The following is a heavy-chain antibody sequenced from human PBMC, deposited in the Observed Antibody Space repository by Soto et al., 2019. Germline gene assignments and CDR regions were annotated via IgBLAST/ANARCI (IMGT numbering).Heavy chain of an antibody. CDR3: ARGTVVTHFDY. CDR2: INAGNGNT. J-gene: IGHJ4*02. D-gene: IGHD2-15*01. V-gene: IGHV1-3*05. CDR1: GYTFTSYA. Sequence: QVQLVQSGAEEKKPGASVKVSCKASGYTFTSYAMHWVRQAPGQRLEWMGWINAGNGNTTYSQKFQGRVTITRDTAASTAYLELCSLRSEATAVYSCARGTVVTHFDYWGQGTLVTVSS.